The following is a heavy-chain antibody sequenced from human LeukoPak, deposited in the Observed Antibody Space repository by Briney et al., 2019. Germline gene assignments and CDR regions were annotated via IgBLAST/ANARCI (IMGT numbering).Heavy chain of an antibody. CDR1: GFTFSSYA. CDR3: AKDRSGMATAYYFDY. J-gene: IGHJ4*02. Sequence: GRSLRLSCAASGFTFSSYAMSWVRQAPGKGLEWVSAISGSGGSTYYADSVKGRFTISRDNSKNTLYLQMNSLRAEDTAVYYCAKDRSGMATAYYFDYWGQGTLVTVSS. D-gene: IGHD5-24*01. CDR2: ISGSGGST. V-gene: IGHV3-23*01.